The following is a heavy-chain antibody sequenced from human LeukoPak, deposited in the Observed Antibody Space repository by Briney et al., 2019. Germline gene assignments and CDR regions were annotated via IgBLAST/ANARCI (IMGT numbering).Heavy chain of an antibody. CDR2: ISVSNGNT. CDR3: ARDLAGIVGVTAWFDP. J-gene: IGHJ5*02. CDR1: AYTFTNYA. D-gene: IGHD1-26*01. V-gene: IGHV1-18*01. Sequence: ASVKVSCKASAYTFTNYANSWVRQAPGQGLEWMGWISVSNGNTNYAQTLQGRVTMTTDTSTNTAYMELRSLRFDDTAVYCCARDLAGIVGVTAWFDPWGQGTLVTVSS.